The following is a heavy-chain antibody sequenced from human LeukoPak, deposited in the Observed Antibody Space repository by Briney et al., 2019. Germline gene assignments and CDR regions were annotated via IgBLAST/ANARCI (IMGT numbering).Heavy chain of an antibody. J-gene: IGHJ3*01. CDR3: AKSLSTLRTYDAFDV. CDR2: ISGSGANT. Sequence: GGSLRLSCAAPGFTFSNYAVTWVRQAPGRGLEWVSVISGSGANTDYAESVKGRFTISRDNSKNTLYLQMNTLRAEDTAAYYCAKSLSTLRTYDAFDVWGRGTLVTVSS. V-gene: IGHV3-23*01. D-gene: IGHD1-14*01. CDR1: GFTFSNYA.